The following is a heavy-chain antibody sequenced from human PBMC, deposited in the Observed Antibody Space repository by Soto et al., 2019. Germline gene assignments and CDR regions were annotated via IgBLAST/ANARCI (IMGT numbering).Heavy chain of an antibody. D-gene: IGHD1-26*01. V-gene: IGHV4-61*01. Sequence: PSETLSLTCTVSGGSVSSGIYYWSWIRQPPGKGLELIGYIYYSGSTNYNPSLKSRVTISVDTSKNQFSLKLSSVTTADTARYYCARDFVGYNGMDVWGQGTTVTVSS. CDR3: ARDFVGYNGMDV. CDR2: IYYSGST. CDR1: GGSVSSGIYY. J-gene: IGHJ6*02.